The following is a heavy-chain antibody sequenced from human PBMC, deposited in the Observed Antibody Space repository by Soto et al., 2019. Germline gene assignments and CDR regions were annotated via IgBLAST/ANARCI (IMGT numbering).Heavy chain of an antibody. D-gene: IGHD3-3*01. V-gene: IGHV3-72*01. CDR2: IKNDPKSYIT. CDR1: GFTFSSFG. Sequence: GGSLRLSCAASGFTFSSFGMHWVRQAPGKGLEWVGRIKNDPKSYITDYAESVKGRFTISRDDSKNSLFLQMNSLTTEDTAIYYCADLKWSRSYLPWGQGTLVTVS. J-gene: IGHJ1*01. CDR3: ADLKWSRSYLP.